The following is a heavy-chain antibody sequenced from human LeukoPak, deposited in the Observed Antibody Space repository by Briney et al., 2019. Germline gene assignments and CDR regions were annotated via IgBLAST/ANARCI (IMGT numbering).Heavy chain of an antibody. J-gene: IGHJ4*02. CDR2: ISSNGGST. CDR1: GFTFSSYA. D-gene: IGHD5-18*01. Sequence: GGSLRLSCAASGFTFSSYAMHWVRQAPGKGLEYVSAISSNGGSTYYANSVKGRFTISRDNSKNTLYLQMGSLRAEDTAVYYCAKVAGYSYGPFDYWGQGTLVTVSS. V-gene: IGHV3-64*01. CDR3: AKVAGYSYGPFDY.